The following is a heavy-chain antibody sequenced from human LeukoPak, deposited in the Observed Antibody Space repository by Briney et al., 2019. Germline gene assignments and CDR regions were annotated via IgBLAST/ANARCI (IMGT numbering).Heavy chain of an antibody. CDR1: GYTFTSYG. D-gene: IGHD3-22*01. CDR3: ARGYDSSGYYYYYYHYYMDV. Sequence: ASVKVSCKASGYTFTSYGISWVRQAPGQGLEWMGWISAYNGNTNYAQKFQGRVTMTRDTSISTAYMELSRLRSDDTAVYYCARGYDSSGYYYYYYHYYMDVWGKGTTVTVSS. V-gene: IGHV1-18*01. J-gene: IGHJ6*03. CDR2: ISAYNGNT.